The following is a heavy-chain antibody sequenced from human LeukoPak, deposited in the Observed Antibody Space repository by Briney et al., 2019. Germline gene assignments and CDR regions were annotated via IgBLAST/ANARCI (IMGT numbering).Heavy chain of an antibody. CDR3: ARYCSGGSCYSGAFDY. D-gene: IGHD2-15*01. J-gene: IGHJ4*02. CDR2: INAGNGNT. CDR1: GYTFTSYA. Sequence: ASVKVSCKASGYTFTSYAMHWVRQAPGQRLEWMGWINAGNGNTKYSQKFQGRVTITRDTSASTAYMELSSLRSEDTAVYYCARYCSGGSCYSGAFDYWGQGTLVTVSS. V-gene: IGHV1-3*01.